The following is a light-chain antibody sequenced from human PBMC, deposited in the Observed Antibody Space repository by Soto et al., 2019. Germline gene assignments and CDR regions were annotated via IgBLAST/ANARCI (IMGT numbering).Light chain of an antibody. V-gene: IGKV1-39*01. CDR2: VAS. CDR1: QSIGSK. J-gene: IGKJ4*01. Sequence: DIQMTQSPSSLSASVGDRVTITCRASQSIGSKLNWYQQKPGKAPKFLIYVASSLQSGVPARFSGSGSGTDFTLTISSLQPEDFATYYCQQSYSLPLTFGGGTKVEI. CDR3: QQSYSLPLT.